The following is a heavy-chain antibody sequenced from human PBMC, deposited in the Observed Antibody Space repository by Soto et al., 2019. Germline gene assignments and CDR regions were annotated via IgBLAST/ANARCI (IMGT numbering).Heavy chain of an antibody. CDR1: GGSISSYY. J-gene: IGHJ6*03. CDR3: AREIVVVPAAPEYYYYYYMDV. D-gene: IGHD2-2*01. CDR2: IYYSGST. Sequence: SETLTLTCTVSGGSISSYYWSWIRQPPGKGLEWIGYIYYSGSTNYNPSLKSRVTISVDTSKNQFSLKLSSVTAADTAVYYCAREIVVVPAAPEYYYYYYMDVWGKGTTVTVSS. V-gene: IGHV4-59*12.